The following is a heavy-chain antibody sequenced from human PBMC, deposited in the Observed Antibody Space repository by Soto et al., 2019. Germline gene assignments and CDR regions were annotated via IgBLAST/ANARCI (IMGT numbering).Heavy chain of an antibody. CDR1: GGSISSGGYY. CDR2: IYYSGRT. V-gene: IGHV4-31*03. J-gene: IGHJ4*02. CDR3: ARSETYYYDSSGYYSDRGLDY. Sequence: QVQLQESGPGLVKPSQTLSLTCTVSGGSISSGGYYWSWIRQHPGKGLEWIGYIYYSGRTYYNPSLKSRVTISVDTSKNQFSLKLSSVTAADTAVYYCARSETYYYDSSGYYSDRGLDYWGQGTLVTVSS. D-gene: IGHD3-22*01.